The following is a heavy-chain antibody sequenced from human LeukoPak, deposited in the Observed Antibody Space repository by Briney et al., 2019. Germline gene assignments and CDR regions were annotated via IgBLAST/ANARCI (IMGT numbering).Heavy chain of an antibody. Sequence: SETLSLTXTVSGYSISSGYYWGWIRQPPGKGLEWIGSIYHSGSTYYNPSLKSRVTISVDTSKNQFSLKLSSVTAADTAVYYCARDTPPLPNYDFWSGYQYFDYWGQGTLVTVSS. J-gene: IGHJ4*02. D-gene: IGHD3-3*01. CDR2: IYHSGST. CDR3: ARDTPPLPNYDFWSGYQYFDY. V-gene: IGHV4-38-2*02. CDR1: GYSISSGYY.